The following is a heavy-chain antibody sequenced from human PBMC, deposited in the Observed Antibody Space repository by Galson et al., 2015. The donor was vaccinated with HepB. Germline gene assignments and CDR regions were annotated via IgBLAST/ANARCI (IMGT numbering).Heavy chain of an antibody. Sequence: SVKVSCKVSGYTLTELSMHWVRQAPGKGLEWMGGFDPEDGETIYAQKFQGRVTMTEDTSTDTAYMELSSLRSEDTAVYYCATGVVGATADAFDIWGQGTMVTVSS. V-gene: IGHV1-24*01. J-gene: IGHJ3*02. D-gene: IGHD1-26*01. CDR1: GYTLTELS. CDR2: FDPEDGET. CDR3: ATGVVGATADAFDI.